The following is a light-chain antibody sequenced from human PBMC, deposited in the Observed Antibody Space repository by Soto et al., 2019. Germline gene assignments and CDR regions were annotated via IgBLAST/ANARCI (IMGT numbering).Light chain of an antibody. CDR3: ETWDTSLSAGRV. CDR1: SSNIGNNY. V-gene: IGLV1-51*02. Sequence: QLVLTQPPSVSAAPGQTVTISCSGSSSNIGNNYVSWYQHLPGAAPKLLIYETNRRPAGIPDRFSGSKSGTSATLAITGLQTADEADYYCETWDTSLSAGRVFGPGTKLTVL. J-gene: IGLJ1*01. CDR2: ETN.